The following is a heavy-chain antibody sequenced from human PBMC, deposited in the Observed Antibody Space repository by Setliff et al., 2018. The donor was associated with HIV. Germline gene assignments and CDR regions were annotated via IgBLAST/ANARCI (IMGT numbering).Heavy chain of an antibody. V-gene: IGHV3-15*07. D-gene: IGHD7-27*01. CDR3: ARQFSNSLDH. J-gene: IGHJ4*02. CDR2: IKSKTDGGTT. CDR1: GFTFSNAW. Sequence: ETLSLSCVVSGFTFSNAWMNWVRQAPGKGLEWVGRIKSKTDGGTTDYAAPVKGRFTISRDDSKNTLYLQMDSLRGDDTAMYYCARQFSNSLDHWGQGTLVTVSS.